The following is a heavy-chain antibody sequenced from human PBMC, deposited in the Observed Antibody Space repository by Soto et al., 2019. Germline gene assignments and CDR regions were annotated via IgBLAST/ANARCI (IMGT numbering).Heavy chain of an antibody. CDR1: GYTFTSYA. CDR3: VIRGRLYWYFDL. CDR2: INAGNGNT. V-gene: IGHV1-3*01. D-gene: IGHD1-26*01. J-gene: IGHJ2*01. Sequence: ASVKVSCKASGYTFTSYAMHWVRQAPGQRLEWMGWINAGNGNTKYSQKFQGRVTITRDTSASTAYMELSSLRSEDTAVYYCVIRGRLYWYFDLWGRDTLLNVSS.